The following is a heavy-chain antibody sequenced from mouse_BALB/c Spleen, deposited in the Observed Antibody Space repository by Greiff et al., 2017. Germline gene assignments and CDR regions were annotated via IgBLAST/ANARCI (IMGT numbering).Heavy chain of an antibody. V-gene: IGHV5-17*02. D-gene: IGHD2-4*01. J-gene: IGHJ3*01. CDR1: GFTFSSFG. CDR3: ALYYDYDDAAWFAY. CDR2: ISSGSSTI. Sequence: DVKLVESGGGLVQPGGSRKLSCAASGFTFSSFGMHWVRQAPEKGLEWVAYISSGSSTIYYADTVKGRFTISRDNPKNTLFPQMTSLRSEDTAMYYCALYYDYDDAAWFAYWGQGTLVTVSA.